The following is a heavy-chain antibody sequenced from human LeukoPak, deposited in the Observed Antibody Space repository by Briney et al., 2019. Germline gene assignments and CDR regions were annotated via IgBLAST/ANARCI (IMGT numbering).Heavy chain of an antibody. CDR1: SGSISGNY. V-gene: IGHV4-59*01. CDR2: IYYNGFT. CDR3: ARTRDSGSLDF. D-gene: IGHD3-10*01. J-gene: IGHJ4*02. Sequence: PSETLPLTCTVSSGSISGNYWSWIRQPPGKGLEWIGYIYYNGFTNYNPSLKSRIAISVDSSKNQFSLKLSSVTAADTAVYYCARTRDSGSLDFWGQRHPVTVSS.